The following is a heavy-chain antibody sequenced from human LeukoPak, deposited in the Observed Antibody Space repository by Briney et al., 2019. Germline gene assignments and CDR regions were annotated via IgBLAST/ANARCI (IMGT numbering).Heavy chain of an antibody. CDR3: ARTETYSSGWYDPFFDY. D-gene: IGHD6-19*01. Sequence: PSETLSLTCNVSGYSITNGYYWGWIRQPPGKGLEWIGSIYHSGSTYYNPSLKSRVTISVATSKNQFSPKLNSVTAADTAVYYCARTETYSSGWYDPFFDYWGQGILVTVSS. J-gene: IGHJ4*02. V-gene: IGHV4-38-2*02. CDR1: GYSITNGYY. CDR2: IYHSGST.